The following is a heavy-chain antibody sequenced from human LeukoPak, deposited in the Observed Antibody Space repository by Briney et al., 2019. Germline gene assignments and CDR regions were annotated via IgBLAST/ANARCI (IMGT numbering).Heavy chain of an antibody. D-gene: IGHD3-22*01. J-gene: IGHJ5*02. CDR3: AREIVTYYYDSSGVDEAKYWFDP. CDR2: MNPNSGNT. Sequence: ASVKVSCKASGYTFTSYDINWVRQATGQGLEWVGWMNPNSGNTGYAQKFQGRVTMTRNTSISTAYMELSSLRSEDTAVYYCAREIVTYYYDSSGVDEAKYWFDPWGQGTLVTVSS. CDR1: GYTFTSYD. V-gene: IGHV1-8*01.